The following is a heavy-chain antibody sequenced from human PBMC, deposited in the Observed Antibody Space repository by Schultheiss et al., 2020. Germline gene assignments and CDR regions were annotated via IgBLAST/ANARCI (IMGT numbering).Heavy chain of an antibody. D-gene: IGHD1-26*01. J-gene: IGHJ6*02. CDR2: IWYDGSNK. Sequence: WGSLRLSCAASGFTFSSYVMHWVRQAPGKGLEWVAVIWYDGSNKYYADSVKGRFTISRDNSKNTLYLQMNSLRAEDTAVYYCARGWVLPPYYYYYGMDVWGQGTTVTVSS. CDR1: GFTFSSYV. V-gene: IGHV3-33*01. CDR3: ARGWVLPPYYYYYGMDV.